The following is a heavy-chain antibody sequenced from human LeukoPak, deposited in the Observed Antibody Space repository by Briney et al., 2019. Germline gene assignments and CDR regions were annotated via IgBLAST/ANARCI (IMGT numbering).Heavy chain of an antibody. CDR1: GGSISSYY. CDR2: FSYSGST. J-gene: IGHJ6*02. CDR3: ARYCSSTTCSRFGMDV. V-gene: IGHV4-59*01. Sequence: SSETLSLTCTVSGGSISSYYWSWIRQPPGKGLECIGYFSYSGSTNYNPSLESRVTISLDTSKNQFSLKLSSVTAADTAVYYCARYCSSTTCSRFGMDVWGQGTTVTVSS. D-gene: IGHD2-2*01.